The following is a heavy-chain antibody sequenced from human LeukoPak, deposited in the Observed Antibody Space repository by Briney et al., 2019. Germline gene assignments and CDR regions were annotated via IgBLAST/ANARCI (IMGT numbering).Heavy chain of an antibody. CDR2: ISYDGSNK. CDR1: GFTFSSYG. V-gene: IGHV3-30*18. Sequence: LPGGSLRLSCAASGFTFSSYGMHWVRQAPGKGLEWVAVISYDGSNKYYADSVEGRFTISRDNSKNTLYLQMNSLRAEDTAVYYCAKGQQWLVTSLHDYWGQGTLVTVSS. CDR3: AKGQQWLVTSLHDY. D-gene: IGHD6-19*01. J-gene: IGHJ4*02.